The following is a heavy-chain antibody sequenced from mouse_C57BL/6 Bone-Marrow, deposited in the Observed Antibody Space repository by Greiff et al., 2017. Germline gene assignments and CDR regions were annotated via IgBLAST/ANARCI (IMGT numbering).Heavy chain of an antibody. D-gene: IGHD2-12*01. CDR1: GYTFTSYW. J-gene: IGHJ3*01. CDR3: ARSDDRFAY. Sequence: VQLQQPGAELVRPGTSVKLSCKASGYTFTSYWMHWVKQRPGQGLEWIGVIDPSDSYTNYNQKFKGKATLTVDTSSSTAYMQLSSLTSEDSAVYDCARSDDRFAYGGKGTLVTVAA. CDR2: IDPSDSYT. V-gene: IGHV1-59*01.